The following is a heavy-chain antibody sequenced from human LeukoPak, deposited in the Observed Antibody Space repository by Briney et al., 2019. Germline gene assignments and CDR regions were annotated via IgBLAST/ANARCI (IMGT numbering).Heavy chain of an antibody. V-gene: IGHV5-51*01. Sequence: GESLKISCKGSGYSFTSYWIGWVRQMPGKGLEWMGIIYPGDSDTRYSPSFQGQVTISADKSISTAYLQWSSLKASDTAMYYCASSSMVAPPHDYYYGMDVWGQGTTVTVSS. CDR3: ASSSMVAPPHDYYYGMDV. CDR2: IYPGDSDT. CDR1: GYSFTSYW. J-gene: IGHJ6*02. D-gene: IGHD4/OR15-4a*01.